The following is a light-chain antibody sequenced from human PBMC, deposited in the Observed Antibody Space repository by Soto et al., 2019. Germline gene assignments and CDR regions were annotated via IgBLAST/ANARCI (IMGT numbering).Light chain of an antibody. V-gene: IGKV1-5*03. Sequence: DIQMTQSPSTLSASVGDRVTITCRASQSIGTWLAWYQQKPGKAPKLLIYKASSLKSGVPSRFSGSGSGTEFTLTIVILQPDDFATYFCQQYNSYSRTFGQGTKVDIK. CDR2: KAS. CDR3: QQYNSYSRT. CDR1: QSIGTW. J-gene: IGKJ1*01.